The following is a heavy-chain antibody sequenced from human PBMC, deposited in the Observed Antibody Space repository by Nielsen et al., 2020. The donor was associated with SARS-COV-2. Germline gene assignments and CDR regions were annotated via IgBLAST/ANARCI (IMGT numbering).Heavy chain of an antibody. CDR1: GFTFDDHG. V-gene: IGHV3-7*01. J-gene: IGHJ6*02. D-gene: IGHD1-26*01. CDR3: ARDGWDRSTDGMDV. CDR2: IKLDGSEK. Sequence: GESLKISCAASGFTFDDHGMSWVRQAPGKGLEWVGNIKLDGSEKYYVDSVKGRFTISRDNARNTLYLQMNSLRVEDTAVYFCARDGWDRSTDGMDVWGQGTTVTVSS.